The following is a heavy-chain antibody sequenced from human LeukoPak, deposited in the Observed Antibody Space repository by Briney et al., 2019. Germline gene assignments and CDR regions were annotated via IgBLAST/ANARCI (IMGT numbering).Heavy chain of an antibody. J-gene: IGHJ2*01. CDR1: GGSISSSSYY. CDR3: ARDLKFRYFDL. V-gene: IGHV4-39*07. CDR2: IYYSGST. Sequence: SETLSLTCTVSGGSISSSSYYWGWIRQPPGKGLEWIGSIYYSGSTYYNPSLKSRVTISVDTSKNQFSLKLSSVTAADTAVYYCARDLKFRYFDLWGRGTLVTVSS.